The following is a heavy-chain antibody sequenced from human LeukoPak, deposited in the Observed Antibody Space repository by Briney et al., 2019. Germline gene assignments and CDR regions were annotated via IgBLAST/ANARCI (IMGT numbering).Heavy chain of an antibody. Sequence: SETLSLTCTVSGGSISSSSYYWGWIRQPPGKGLEWIVSIYYSGSTYYNPSLKSRVTISVDTSKNQFSLKLSSVTAADTAVYYCARVGYCSSTSCYFGDHYYGMDVWGQGTTVTVSS. D-gene: IGHD2-2*01. CDR1: GGSISSSSYY. CDR3: ARVGYCSSTSCYFGDHYYGMDV. J-gene: IGHJ6*02. CDR2: IYYSGST. V-gene: IGHV4-39*01.